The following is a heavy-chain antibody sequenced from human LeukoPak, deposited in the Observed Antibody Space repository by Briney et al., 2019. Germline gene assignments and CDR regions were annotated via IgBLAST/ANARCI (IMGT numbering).Heavy chain of an antibody. CDR1: GFTFTDFF. Sequence: GGSLSLSCAASGFTFTDFFMDWVRLTPGKGLEWIGRSGNKARSYSAEYAASVQGRFTISRDESKNSLYLQMNSLKTEDTAVYYCSRVVSVAGSDYLDYWGQGTLVTVSS. D-gene: IGHD6-19*01. CDR3: SRVVSVAGSDYLDY. CDR2: SGNKARSYSA. V-gene: IGHV3-72*01. J-gene: IGHJ4*02.